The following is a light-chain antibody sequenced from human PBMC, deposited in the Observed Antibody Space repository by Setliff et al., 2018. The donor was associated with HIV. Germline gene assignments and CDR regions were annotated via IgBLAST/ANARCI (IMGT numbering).Light chain of an antibody. CDR1: SSDVGGYNF. CDR2: DVS. V-gene: IGLV2-14*03. J-gene: IGLJ1*01. CDR3: CSYTSSLTYV. Sequence: QPVLTQPASVSGSPGQSITISCTGSSSDVGGYNFVSWYQQHPGKAPQLIIYDVSQRPSGVSSRFSGSKPGNTASLTISGLQAEDQADYYCCSYTSSLTYVFGTGTKVTVL.